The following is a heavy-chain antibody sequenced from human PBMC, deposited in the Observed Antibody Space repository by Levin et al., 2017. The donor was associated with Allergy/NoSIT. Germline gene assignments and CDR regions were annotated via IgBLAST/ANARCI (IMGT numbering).Heavy chain of an antibody. Sequence: SCTASGFTFGDYAMSWFRQAPGKGLEWVGFIRSKAYGGTSEYAAAVKGRFSIPRDDPKSIAYLQMNSLKTEDTAVYYCTRDHFRPGDYFDYWGQGTLVTVSS. J-gene: IGHJ4*02. CDR2: IRSKAYGGTS. V-gene: IGHV3-49*03. CDR3: TRDHFRPGDYFDY. D-gene: IGHD3-3*02. CDR1: GFTFGDYA.